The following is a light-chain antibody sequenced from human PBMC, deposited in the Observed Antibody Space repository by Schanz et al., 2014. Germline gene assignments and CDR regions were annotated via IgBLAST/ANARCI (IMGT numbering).Light chain of an antibody. CDR1: SSDVGGYNY. V-gene: IGLV2-14*01. J-gene: IGLJ2*01. CDR3: CSYAGSNNLV. CDR2: EDT. Sequence: QSALTQPASVSGSPGQSITISCTGTSSDVGGYNYVSWYQQHPGKAPKLMIYEDTRRPSGVSNRFSGSKSGNTASLTISGLQAEDEADYYCCSYAGSNNLVFGGGTKLTVL.